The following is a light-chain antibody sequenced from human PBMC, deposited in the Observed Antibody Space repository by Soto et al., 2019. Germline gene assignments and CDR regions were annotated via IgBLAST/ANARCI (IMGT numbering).Light chain of an antibody. Sequence: QSALTQPASVSGSPGQSIAISCTGTSSDVGGYSLVSWYQQHPGKAPKFLIYEDSKRPSGVSDRFSGSKSGNTASLTISGLQAEDEADYYCCSHAGSRTYVVFGGGTKLTVL. J-gene: IGLJ2*01. CDR2: EDS. CDR1: SSDVGGYSL. V-gene: IGLV2-23*01. CDR3: CSHAGSRTYVV.